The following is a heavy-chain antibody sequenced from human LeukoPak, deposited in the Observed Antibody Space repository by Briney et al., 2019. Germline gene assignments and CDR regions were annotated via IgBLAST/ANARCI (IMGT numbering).Heavy chain of an antibody. CDR1: GYTFTSYY. CDR3: ARDHCSGGSCYVDPGDYYYMDV. V-gene: IGHV1-46*01. CDR2: INPSGGST. Sequence: GASVKVSCKASGYTFTSYYMHWVRQAPGQGLEWMGIINPSGGSTSYAQKFQGRVTMTRDTSTSTVYMELSSLRSEDTAVYYCARDHCSGGSCYVDPGDYYYMDVWGNGTTVTVS. J-gene: IGHJ6*03. D-gene: IGHD2-15*01.